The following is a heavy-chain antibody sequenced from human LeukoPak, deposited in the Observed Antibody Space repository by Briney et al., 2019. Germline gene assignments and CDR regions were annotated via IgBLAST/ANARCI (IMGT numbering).Heavy chain of an antibody. CDR3: ARERRAWGEDF. CDR2: INPSGGRA. CDR1: GYTFTNYY. V-gene: IGHV1-46*01. J-gene: IGHJ4*02. Sequence: ASVKVSCKASGYTFTNYYIHWVRQAPGQGLEWVGMINPSGGRASYAQRFQGRVTVTTDTSTSTVYMQLSSLASEDTAVYYCARERRAWGEDFWGQGTLVTVSS. D-gene: IGHD3-16*01.